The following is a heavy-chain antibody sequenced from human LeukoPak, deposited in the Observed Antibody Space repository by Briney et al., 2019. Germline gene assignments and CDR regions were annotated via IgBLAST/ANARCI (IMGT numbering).Heavy chain of an antibody. CDR2: IKQDGSEK. V-gene: IGHV3-7*01. D-gene: IGHD3-9*01. CDR3: ARCESLGELRYFDLNDY. J-gene: IGHJ4*02. CDR1: GFTFSSHW. Sequence: GGSLRLSCAASGFTFSSHWMSWVRQAPGKGLEWVANIKQDGSEKYYVDSVKGRFTISRDNAKNSLYLQMNSLRAEDTAVYYCARCESLGELRYFDLNDYWGQGTLVTVSS.